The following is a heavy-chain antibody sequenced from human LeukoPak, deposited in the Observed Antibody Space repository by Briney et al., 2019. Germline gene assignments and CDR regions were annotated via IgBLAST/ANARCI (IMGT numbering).Heavy chain of an antibody. J-gene: IGHJ5*02. CDR3: ARVASVYDSSGFHFGWFDP. D-gene: IGHD3-22*01. V-gene: IGHV4-59*01. CDR1: GGSIAHYP. CDR2: INDSGNT. Sequence: SETLSLTCTVSGGSIAHYPWTWIRQPPGKRREWIGYINDSGNTKYNPSLKSRVTILVDSSKNQFSLKLSSVTAADTAVYYCARVASVYDSSGFHFGWFDPWGQGTLVTVSS.